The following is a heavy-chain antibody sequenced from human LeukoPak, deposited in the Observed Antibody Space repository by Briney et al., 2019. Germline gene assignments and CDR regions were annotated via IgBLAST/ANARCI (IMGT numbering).Heavy chain of an antibody. Sequence: SETLSLTCAVSGGSISSSNWWSWVRQPPGKGLEWIGEIYHSGSTNYNPSLKSRVTISVDKSKNQFSLKLSSVTAADTAVYYCARNHVLRYFDWLTPRRYGMDVLGQGTTVTVSS. J-gene: IGHJ6*02. CDR2: IYHSGST. V-gene: IGHV4-4*02. CDR3: ARNHVLRYFDWLTPRRYGMDV. D-gene: IGHD3-9*01. CDR1: GGSISSSNW.